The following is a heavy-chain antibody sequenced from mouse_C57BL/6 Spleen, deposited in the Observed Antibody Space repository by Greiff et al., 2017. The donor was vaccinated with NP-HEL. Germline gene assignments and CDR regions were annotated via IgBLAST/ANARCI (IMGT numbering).Heavy chain of an antibody. Sequence: VQLQQPGAELVRPGASVKLSCTASGFNIKDDYMHWVKQRPEQGLEWIGWIDPENGDTEYASKFQGKATITADTSSNTAYLQLSSLTSEDTAVYYCTTLIGFDVWGTGTTVTVSS. CDR3: TTLIGFDV. CDR1: GFNIKDDY. V-gene: IGHV14-4*01. J-gene: IGHJ1*03. CDR2: IDPENGDT. D-gene: IGHD2-14*01.